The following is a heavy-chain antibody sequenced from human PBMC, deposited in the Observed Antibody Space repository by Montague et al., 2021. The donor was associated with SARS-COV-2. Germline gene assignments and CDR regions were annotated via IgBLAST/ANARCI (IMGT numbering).Heavy chain of an antibody. CDR2: TYYRSKWYN. Sequence: CAISGDSVSSNIATWNWIRQSPSRGLEWLGRTYYRSKWYNDYAGSVKGRITIDPDTSKHQFSLHLNSVTPEDTAVYYCARIPVGSKYYFDFWGQGTLVTVSS. CDR1: GDSVSSNIAT. D-gene: IGHD2-2*01. V-gene: IGHV6-1*01. J-gene: IGHJ4*02. CDR3: ARIPVGSKYYFDF.